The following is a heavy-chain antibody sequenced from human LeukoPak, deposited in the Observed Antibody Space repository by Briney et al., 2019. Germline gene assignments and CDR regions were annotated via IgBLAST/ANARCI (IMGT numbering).Heavy chain of an antibody. J-gene: IGHJ5*02. CDR2: LSGTGGSI. D-gene: IGHD1-1*01. CDR3: AKNLERPRNWFDP. Sequence: GSLRLSCAASGFTFNSCPMSWVRQPPGKGLEWVSTLSGTGGSIYYADSMKGRFTISRDNSKNTLYLQMNSLRAEDTAVYYCAKNLERPRNWFDPWGQGTLVTVSS. V-gene: IGHV3-23*01. CDR1: GFTFNSCP.